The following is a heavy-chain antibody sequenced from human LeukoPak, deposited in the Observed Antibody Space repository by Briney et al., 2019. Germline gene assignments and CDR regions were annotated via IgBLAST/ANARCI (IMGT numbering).Heavy chain of an antibody. CDR1: GGSIGSYY. D-gene: IGHD6-13*01. J-gene: IGHJ3*02. Sequence: SETLSLTCTVSGGSIGSYYWNWIRQPPGKGLEWIGYIYGSGSTKYNPSLKSRVTISVDTSKNQFSLRLSSVTAADTAVYYCARRLWSSSWFDVFDIWGQGTMVTVSS. V-gene: IGHV4-59*08. CDR3: ARRLWSSSWFDVFDI. CDR2: IYGSGST.